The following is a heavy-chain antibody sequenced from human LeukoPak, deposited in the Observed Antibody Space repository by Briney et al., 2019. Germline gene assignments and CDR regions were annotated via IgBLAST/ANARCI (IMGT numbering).Heavy chain of an antibody. CDR2: ISGYNGNT. CDR1: GYIFSNNG. V-gene: IGHV1-18*01. D-gene: IGHD7-27*01. CDR3: ARSPGDVFDY. Sequence: ASVKVSCKASGYIFSNNGISWVRQAPGQGLEWLGWISGYNGNTNYVQKLQGRVTMTTDTSTSTVYMELRSLRSDDTAVYYCARSPGDVFDYWGQGTQLTVSS. J-gene: IGHJ4*02.